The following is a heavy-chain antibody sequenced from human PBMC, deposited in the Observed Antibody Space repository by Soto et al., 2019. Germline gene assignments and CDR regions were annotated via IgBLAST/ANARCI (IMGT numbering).Heavy chain of an antibody. CDR2: INPNSGGT. V-gene: IGHV1-2*04. J-gene: IGHJ6*03. CDR3: ARRRGYQYYYYYMDV. CDR1: GYTFTGYY. Sequence: ASVKVSCKASGYTFTGYYMHWVRQAPGQGLEWMGWINPNSGGTNYAQKFQGWVTMTRDTSISTAYMELSRLRSDDTAVYYCARRRGYQYYYYYMDVCGKGTSVTVSS. D-gene: IGHD3-22*01.